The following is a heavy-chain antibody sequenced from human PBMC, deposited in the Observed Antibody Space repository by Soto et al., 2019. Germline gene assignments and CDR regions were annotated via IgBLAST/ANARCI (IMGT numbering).Heavy chain of an antibody. CDR3: TRAFVVVPAATSIDY. J-gene: IGHJ4*02. CDR1: GFTFGDYA. CDR2: IRSKAYGGTT. D-gene: IGHD2-2*01. Sequence: GGSLRLSCTASGFTFGDYAMSWFRQAPGKGLEWVGFIRSKAYGGTTEYAASVKGRFTISRDDSKSIAYLQMNSLKTEDTAVYYCTRAFVVVPAATSIDYGGQGTLVTVSS. V-gene: IGHV3-49*03.